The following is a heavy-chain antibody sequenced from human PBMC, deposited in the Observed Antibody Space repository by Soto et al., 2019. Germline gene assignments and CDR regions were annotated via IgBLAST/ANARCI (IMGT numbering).Heavy chain of an antibody. CDR2: INHSGTV. CDR1: GGAFNGYY. CDR3: ARAGAALVRGSIGGFDY. Sequence: QVHLQQWGAGLLKPSETLSLTCAVNGGAFNGYYWTWIRQSPGKGLQWIGEINHSGTVDYNPSLKSRVTFSIDTSKKQFSLTLISVTAADTAVYYCARAGAALVRGSIGGFDYWGQGTLVTVSS. J-gene: IGHJ4*02. V-gene: IGHV4-34*01. D-gene: IGHD3-10*01.